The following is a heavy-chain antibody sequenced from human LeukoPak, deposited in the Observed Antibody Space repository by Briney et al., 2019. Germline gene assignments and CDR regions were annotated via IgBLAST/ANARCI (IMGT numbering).Heavy chain of an antibody. J-gene: IGHJ3*01. V-gene: IGHV1-18*01. Sequence: ASVNVSCKASGYTFTTYTISWVRPAPGQGLEWMGWISTYNGNTNYAQKFQGRLTMTTDTSTSTAYLELRSLRSDDTAVYFCAREEGAPLAAANVWGLGTMVTVSS. CDR1: GYTFTTYT. CDR3: AREEGAPLAAANV. D-gene: IGHD6-13*01. CDR2: ISTYNGNT.